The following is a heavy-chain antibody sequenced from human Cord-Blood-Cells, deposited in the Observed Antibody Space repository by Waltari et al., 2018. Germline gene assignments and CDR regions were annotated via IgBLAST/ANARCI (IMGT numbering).Heavy chain of an antibody. J-gene: IGHJ4*02. V-gene: IGHV4-34*01. Sequence: QVQLQQWGAGLLKPSEPLSLTCAVYGGSFSGYYWSWISQPPGKWLEWIGEINHSGSTNYNPSLKSRVTISVDTSKNQFSLKLSSVTAADTAVYYCARGLYNWNDAPFDYWGQGTLVTVSS. CDR2: INHSGST. CDR3: ARGLYNWNDAPFDY. CDR1: GGSFSGYY. D-gene: IGHD1-20*01.